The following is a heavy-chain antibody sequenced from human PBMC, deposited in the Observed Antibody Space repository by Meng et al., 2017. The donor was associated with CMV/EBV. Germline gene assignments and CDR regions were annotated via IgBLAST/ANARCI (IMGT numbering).Heavy chain of an antibody. CDR3: ARDPHSSSWYGWFDP. J-gene: IGHJ5*02. CDR2: TYYRSKWYN. CDR1: GDSVSSNSAA. D-gene: IGHD6-13*01. V-gene: IGHV6-1*01. Sequence: MHPHASAPGLANPPQTPSPTCAISGDSVSSNSAAWNWIRQSPSRGLEWLGRTYYRSKWYNDYAVSVKSRITINPDTSKNQFSLQLNSVTPEDTAVYYCARDPHSSSWYGWFDPWGQGTLVTVSS.